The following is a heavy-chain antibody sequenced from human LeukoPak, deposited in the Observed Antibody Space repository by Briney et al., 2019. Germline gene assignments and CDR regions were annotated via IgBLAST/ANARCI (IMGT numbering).Heavy chain of an antibody. CDR3: ARDYSVGYYYYYYMVV. J-gene: IGHJ6*03. Sequence: ASVKVSCKAYGYTFTSYDINWVRQAPGQGLEWMGWINPNSGGTNYAQKFQGRVTMARDTSISTAYMELSRLRSDDTAVYYCARDYSVGYYYYYYMVVWGKGTTVTVSS. CDR1: GYTFTSYD. CDR2: INPNSGGT. V-gene: IGHV1-2*02. D-gene: IGHD2-15*01.